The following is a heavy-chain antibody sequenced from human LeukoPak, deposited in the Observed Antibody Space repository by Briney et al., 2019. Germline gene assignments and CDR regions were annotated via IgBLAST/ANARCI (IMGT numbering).Heavy chain of an antibody. CDR1: GGSISTYY. CDR2: IYYGGST. Sequence: SETLSLTCTVSGGSISTYYWSWIRQPPGKGLECIGYIYYGGSTNYNPSLKSRVTIFVDTSKNQFSLKLSSVTAADTAVYYCARDRSGDYDWGWGYWGQGTLVTASS. J-gene: IGHJ4*02. D-gene: IGHD3-16*01. CDR3: ARDRSGDYDWGWGY. V-gene: IGHV4-59*01.